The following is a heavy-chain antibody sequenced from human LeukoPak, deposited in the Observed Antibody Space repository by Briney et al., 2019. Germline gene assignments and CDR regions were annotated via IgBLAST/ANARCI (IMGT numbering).Heavy chain of an antibody. Sequence: GGSLRLSCAASGFTFSSHSMNWVRQAPGKGLEWVSSISSSSSYIYYADSVKGRFTISRDNAKNSLYLQMNSLRAEDTAVYYCARDGGYYDSSGYYPSYYYYGMDVWGQGTTVTVSS. D-gene: IGHD3-22*01. CDR2: ISSSSSYI. CDR3: ARDGGYYDSSGYYPSYYYYGMDV. CDR1: GFTFSSHS. V-gene: IGHV3-21*01. J-gene: IGHJ6*02.